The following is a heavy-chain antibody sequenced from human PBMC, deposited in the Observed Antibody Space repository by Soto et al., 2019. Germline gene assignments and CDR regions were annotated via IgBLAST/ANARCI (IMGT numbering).Heavy chain of an antibody. D-gene: IGHD3-22*01. Sequence: SGPTLVNPTQTLTLTCSFSGFSLSVYGVRVIWFRQPPGETLEWLALIHWNDDKRYSPYLKSRLTITKDTSKNQVVLALTNLDPLDTGTYFCAHTKDSSGFLTSWGQGILVTVSS. CDR3: AHTKDSSGFLTS. J-gene: IGHJ5*02. CDR1: GFSLSVYGVR. CDR2: IHWNDDK. V-gene: IGHV2-5*01.